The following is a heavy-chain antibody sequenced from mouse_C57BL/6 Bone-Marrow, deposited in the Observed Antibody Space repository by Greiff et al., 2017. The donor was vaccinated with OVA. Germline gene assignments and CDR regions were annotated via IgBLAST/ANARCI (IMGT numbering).Heavy chain of an antibody. CDR1: GYTFTSYW. V-gene: IGHV1-7*01. D-gene: IGHD2-5*01. J-gene: IGHJ3*01. CDR2: INPSSGYT. Sequence: QVHVKQSGAELAKPGASVKLSCKASGYTFTSYWMHWVKQRPGQGLEWIGYINPSSGYTKYNQKFKDKATLTADKSSSTAYMQLSSLTYEDSAVYYCAKAYYSNPAWFAYWGQGTLVTVSA. CDR3: AKAYYSNPAWFAY.